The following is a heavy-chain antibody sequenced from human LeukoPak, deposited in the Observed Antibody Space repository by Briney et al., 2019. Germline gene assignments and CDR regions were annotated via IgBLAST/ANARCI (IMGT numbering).Heavy chain of an antibody. D-gene: IGHD3-16*02. CDR3: ARGYISPRMNWFDP. V-gene: IGHV3-7*05. Sequence: GGSLRLSCAASGFTFSSYWMSWVRQAPGKGLEWVANIKQDGSEKYYVDSLKGRFTISRDNAKNSLYLQMNSLRAEDTAVYYCARGYISPRMNWFDPWGQGTLVIVSS. CDR1: GFTFSSYW. J-gene: IGHJ5*02. CDR2: IKQDGSEK.